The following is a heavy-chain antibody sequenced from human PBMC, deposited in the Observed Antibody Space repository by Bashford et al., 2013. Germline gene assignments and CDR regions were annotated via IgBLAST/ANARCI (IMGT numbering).Heavy chain of an antibody. Sequence: SVKVSCKASGGTFTTYAISWVRQAPGQGLEWMGGIIPIFGTANYAQSFQGRVTITADESTNTAYMELSSLRSADTAVFYCAGKDVYYYDMDVWGQGTTVTVSS. V-gene: IGHV1-69*13. CDR3: AGKDVYYYDMDV. J-gene: IGHJ6*02. D-gene: IGHD2-8*01. CDR1: GGTFTTYA. CDR2: IIPIFGTA.